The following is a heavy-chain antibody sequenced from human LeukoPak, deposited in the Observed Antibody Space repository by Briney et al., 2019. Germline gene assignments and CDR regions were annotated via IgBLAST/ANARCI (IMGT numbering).Heavy chain of an antibody. CDR1: GYTFTGYY. CDR3: ARDYARRQSVAGY. Sequence: ASVKVSCKASGYTFTGYYMHWVRQAPGQGLEWMGWINPNSGGTNYAQKFQGRVTMTRDTSISTAYMELSRLRSDDTAVYYCARDYARRQSVAGYWGQGTLVTVSS. V-gene: IGHV1-2*02. CDR2: INPNSGGT. J-gene: IGHJ4*02. D-gene: IGHD6-6*01.